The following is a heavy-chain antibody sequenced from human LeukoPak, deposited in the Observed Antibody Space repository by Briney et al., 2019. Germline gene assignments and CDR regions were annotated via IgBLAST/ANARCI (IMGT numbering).Heavy chain of an antibody. CDR1: GYTFTGYY. CDR3: ATLVGATRNPFDH. CDR2: INPNSGGT. D-gene: IGHD1-26*01. Sequence: ASVKVSCKASGYTFTGYYMHWVRQAPGQGLEWMGWINPNSGGTNYAQKFQGWVTMTRDTSISTAYMELSRLRSEDTAVYYCATLVGATRNPFDHWGQGTLVTVSS. V-gene: IGHV1-2*04. J-gene: IGHJ4*02.